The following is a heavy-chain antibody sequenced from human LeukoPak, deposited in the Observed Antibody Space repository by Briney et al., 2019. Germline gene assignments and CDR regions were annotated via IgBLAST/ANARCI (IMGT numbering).Heavy chain of an antibody. D-gene: IGHD3-22*01. CDR2: ISGSGGST. CDR1: GFTFSSYA. Sequence: GGSLRLSCAASGFTFSSYAMSWVRQAPGKGLEWVSAISGSGGSTYYADSVKGRFTISRDNSKNTLYLQMSSLRAEDTAVYYCAKGDYYDSSGSPDYWGQGTLVTVSS. CDR3: AKGDYYDSSGSPDY. V-gene: IGHV3-23*01. J-gene: IGHJ4*02.